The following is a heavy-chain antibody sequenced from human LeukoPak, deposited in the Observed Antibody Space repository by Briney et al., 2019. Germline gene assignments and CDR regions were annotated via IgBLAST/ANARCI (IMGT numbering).Heavy chain of an antibody. D-gene: IGHD4-17*01. Sequence: PGGSLRLSCAASGFTVSSNYMSWVRQAPGKGLEWVSVIYSGGSTYYADSVKGRFTISRDNSKNTLYLQMNSLRAEDTAVYYCASGTVTTPDYFDYWGQGTLVTVSS. CDR1: GFTVSSNY. V-gene: IGHV3-53*01. J-gene: IGHJ4*02. CDR3: ASGTVTTPDYFDY. CDR2: IYSGGST.